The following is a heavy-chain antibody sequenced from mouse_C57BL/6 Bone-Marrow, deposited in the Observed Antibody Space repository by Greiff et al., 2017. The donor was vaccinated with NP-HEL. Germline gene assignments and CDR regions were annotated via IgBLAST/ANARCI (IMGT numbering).Heavy chain of an antibody. V-gene: IGHV2-2*01. J-gene: IGHJ3*01. CDR2: IWSGGST. Sequence: QVQLKESGPGLVQPSQSLSITCTVSGFSLTSYGVHWVRQSPGKGLEWLGVIWSGGSTDYNAAFISRLSISKDNSKSQVFFKMNSLQADDTAIYCCAGRFWFAYWGQGTLVTVSA. CDR1: GFSLTSYG. CDR3: AGRFWFAY.